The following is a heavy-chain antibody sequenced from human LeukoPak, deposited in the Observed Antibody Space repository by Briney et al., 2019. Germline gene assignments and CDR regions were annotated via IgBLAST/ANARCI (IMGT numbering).Heavy chain of an antibody. CDR1: GFSFSSYA. Sequence: GGSLRLSCVASGFSFSSYAVNWVRQAPGEGREWVSSVTGSGDSIYYADSVKGRFTISRDDARNTLFLQMNSLRAEDTAVYYCARSRDSSGYPDAFDFWGQGTMVTVST. D-gene: IGHD3-22*01. CDR2: VTGSGDSI. V-gene: IGHV3-21*01. J-gene: IGHJ3*01. CDR3: ARSRDSSGYPDAFDF.